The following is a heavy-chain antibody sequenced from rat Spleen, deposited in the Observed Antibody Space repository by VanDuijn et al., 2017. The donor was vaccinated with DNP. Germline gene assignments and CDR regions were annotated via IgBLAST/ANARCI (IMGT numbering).Heavy chain of an antibody. CDR2: ISYSGTT. V-gene: IGHV3-1*01. CDR1: GYSITSNY. J-gene: IGHJ1*01. Sequence: EVQLQESGPGLVKPSQSLSLTCSVTGYSITSNYWGWIRKFPGNKMEWMGYISYSGTTGYNPSLKSRISITRDTSKRQFFLQLNSVTTEDTATYYCARGLNYGGYMYSWYFDFWGPGTMVTVSS. CDR3: ARGLNYGGYMYSWYFDF. D-gene: IGHD1-11*01.